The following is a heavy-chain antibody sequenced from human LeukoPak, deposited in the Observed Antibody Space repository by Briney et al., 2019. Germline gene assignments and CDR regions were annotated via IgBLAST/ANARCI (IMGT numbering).Heavy chain of an antibody. CDR3: AKEGTGIHFDY. Sequence: GGSLRLSCAASGFTFSSYSMNWVRQAPGKGLAWVSSISSSGSYIYYADSVKGRFTFSRDNAKNSLYLQMNSLRAEDTAVYYCAKEGTGIHFDYWGQGTLVTVSS. CDR1: GFTFSSYS. D-gene: IGHD1-1*01. J-gene: IGHJ4*02. CDR2: ISSSGSYI. V-gene: IGHV3-21*01.